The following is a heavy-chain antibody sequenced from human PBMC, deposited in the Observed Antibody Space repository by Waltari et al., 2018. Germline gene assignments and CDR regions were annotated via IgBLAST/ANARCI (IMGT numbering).Heavy chain of an antibody. D-gene: IGHD3-10*02. Sequence: EVQLVESGGGLVKPGGSLRLSCAASGFTFSSYSMTWVRPAPGKGLEWVSSISSSSSYIYYADSVKGRFTISRDNAKNSLYLQMNSLRAEDTAVYYCARVFRDDYGDYWGQGTLVTVSS. J-gene: IGHJ4*02. CDR3: ARVFRDDYGDY. CDR1: GFTFSSYS. CDR2: ISSSSSYI. V-gene: IGHV3-21*01.